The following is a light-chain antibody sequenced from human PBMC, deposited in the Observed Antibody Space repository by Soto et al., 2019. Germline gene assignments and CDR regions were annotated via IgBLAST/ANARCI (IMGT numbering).Light chain of an antibody. CDR2: GAS. V-gene: IGKV3-20*01. CDR1: QSVSSSY. CDR3: QQYLTSPKT. J-gene: IGKJ1*01. Sequence: EIVLAPSPGTLSLSPGERATLSCRASQSVSSSYLAWYQQKPGQAPRLLIYGASSRATGIPDRFSGSGSGTDFTLTISRLEPEDFAVYYCQQYLTSPKTFGQGTKVDIK.